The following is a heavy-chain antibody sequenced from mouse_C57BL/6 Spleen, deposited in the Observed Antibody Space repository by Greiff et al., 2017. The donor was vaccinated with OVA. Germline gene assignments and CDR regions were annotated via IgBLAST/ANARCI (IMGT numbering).Heavy chain of an antibody. CDR3: ARRGSSGYFDH. V-gene: IGHV5-15*04. CDR2: ISNLAYSI. D-gene: IGHD3-2*02. J-gene: IGHJ2*01. CDR1: GFTFSDYG. Sequence: DVLLVESGGGLVQPGGSLKLSCAASGFTFSDYGMAWVRQAPRKGPEWVAFISNLAYSIYYADNVTGRFTISRENAKNTLYLEMSSLRAEDTAMYYCARRGSSGYFDHWGQGTTLTVSS.